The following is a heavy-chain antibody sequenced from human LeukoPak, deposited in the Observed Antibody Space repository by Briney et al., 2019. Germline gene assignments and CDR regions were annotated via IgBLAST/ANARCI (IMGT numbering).Heavy chain of an antibody. CDR3: ARDLPRPEYSGYVFDY. J-gene: IGHJ4*02. CDR2: INSDGTGT. Sequence: GGSLRLSCAASGFTFSTYWMHWVRQAPGKGLVWVTRINSDGTGTSYADSVKGRFTISRDNAKNTLYRLMNSLRAEDTAVYYCARDLPRPEYSGYVFDYWGQGTLVTVST. D-gene: IGHD5-12*01. V-gene: IGHV3-74*01. CDR1: GFTFSTYW.